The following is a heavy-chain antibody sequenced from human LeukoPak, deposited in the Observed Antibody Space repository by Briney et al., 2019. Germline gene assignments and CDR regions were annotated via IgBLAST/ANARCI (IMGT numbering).Heavy chain of an antibody. CDR3: ARKSARGGDFDY. CDR1: GGSFSGYY. CDR2: INHSGST. V-gene: IGHV4-34*01. Sequence: SETLSLTCAVYGGSFSGYYWSWIRQPPGKGLEWIGEINHSGSTNYNPSLKSRVTISVDTSKNQFSLKLSSVTATDTAIYYCARKSARGGDFDYWGQGTLVTASS. D-gene: IGHD6-6*01. J-gene: IGHJ4*02.